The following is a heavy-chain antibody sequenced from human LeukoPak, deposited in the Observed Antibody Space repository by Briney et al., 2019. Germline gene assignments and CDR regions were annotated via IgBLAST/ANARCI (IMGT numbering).Heavy chain of an antibody. CDR1: GGSFSGYY. V-gene: IGHV4-34*01. CDR3: AAASYCSGGSCYVPYAFDI. J-gene: IGHJ3*02. D-gene: IGHD2-15*01. CDR2: INHSGST. Sequence: PSETLSLTCAVYGGSFSGYYWSWIRQPPGKGLEWIGEINHSGSTNYNPSLKSRVTISVDTSKNQFSLKLSSVAAADTAVYYCAAASYCSGGSCYVPYAFDIWGQGTMVTVSS.